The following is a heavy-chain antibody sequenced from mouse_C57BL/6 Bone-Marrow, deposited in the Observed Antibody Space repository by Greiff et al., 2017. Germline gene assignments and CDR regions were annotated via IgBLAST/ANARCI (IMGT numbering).Heavy chain of an antibody. CDR1: GFTFSSYA. CDR3: ARGYGYDRCAY. Sequence: VQLKESGGGLVKPGGSLKLSCAASGFTFSSYAMSWVRQTPEKRLEWVATISDGGSYTYYPDNVQGRFTISRDNAKNNLYLQMSHLKSEDTAMYYCARGYGYDRCAYWGQGTLVTVSA. V-gene: IGHV5-4*01. D-gene: IGHD2-2*01. J-gene: IGHJ3*01. CDR2: ISDGGSYT.